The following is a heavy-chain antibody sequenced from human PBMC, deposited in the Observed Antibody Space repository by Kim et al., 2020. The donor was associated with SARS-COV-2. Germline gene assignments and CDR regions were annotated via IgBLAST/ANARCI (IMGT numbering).Heavy chain of an antibody. CDR3: TTGYTATQYPDFDCRG. J-gene: IGHJ4*02. V-gene: IGHV3-15*01. CDR2: IKSQADGGTT. D-gene: IGHD3-16*02. Sequence: GGSLRLSCAASGFIFNKAWMGWVRQAPGKGLEWIGRIKSQADGGTTDYAAFVQGRFTISRDDSKNTLSLQIYYLKTEDTGVYYCTTGYTATQYPDFDCRGWGQGTLVTVSS. CDR1: GFIFNKAW.